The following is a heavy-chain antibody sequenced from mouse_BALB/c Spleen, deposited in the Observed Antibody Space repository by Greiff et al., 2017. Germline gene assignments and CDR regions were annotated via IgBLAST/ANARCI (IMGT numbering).Heavy chain of an antibody. D-gene: IGHD2-1*01. CDR3: ARHGNPAWFAY. J-gene: IGHJ3*01. CDR1: GFTFSSYT. CDR2: ISNGGGST. Sequence: EVKLVESGGGLVQPGGSLKLSCAASGFTFSSYTMSWVRQTPEKRLEWVAYISNGGGSTYYPDTVKGRFTISRDNAKNTLYLQMSSLKSEDTAMYYCARHGNPAWFAYWGQGTLVTVSA. V-gene: IGHV5-12-2*01.